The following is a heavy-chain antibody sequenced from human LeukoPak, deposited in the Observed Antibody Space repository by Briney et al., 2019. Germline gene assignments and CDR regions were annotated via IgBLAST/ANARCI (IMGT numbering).Heavy chain of an antibody. CDR1: GFTFSSYA. CDR2: ISSDSTYT. J-gene: IGHJ4*02. D-gene: IGHD5-24*01. CDR3: ARVRRDGYYFAS. V-gene: IGHV3-21*01. Sequence: PGGALRLCCAASGFTFSSYAMSWVRQAPGQGLEWVSSISSDSTYTSYADSVKGRFTISGDNAKNSMYLQMDSLRAEDTAVYYCARVRRDGYYFASWGQGTLVTVSS.